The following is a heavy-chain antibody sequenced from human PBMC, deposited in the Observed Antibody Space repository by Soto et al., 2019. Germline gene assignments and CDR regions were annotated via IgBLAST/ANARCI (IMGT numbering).Heavy chain of an antibody. Sequence: ASVKVSCKASGYTFTGYYMHWVRQAPGQGLEWMGWINPNSGGTNYAQKFQGWVTMTRDTSISTAYMELSRLRSDDTAVYYCARDQAVAGTWYYYYGMDVWGQGTKATVSS. D-gene: IGHD6-19*01. CDR3: ARDQAVAGTWYYYYGMDV. CDR1: GYTFTGYY. CDR2: INPNSGGT. J-gene: IGHJ6*02. V-gene: IGHV1-2*04.